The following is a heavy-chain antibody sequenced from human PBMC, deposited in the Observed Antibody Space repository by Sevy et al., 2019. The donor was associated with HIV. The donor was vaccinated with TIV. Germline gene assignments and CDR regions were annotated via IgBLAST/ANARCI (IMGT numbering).Heavy chain of an antibody. CDR3: AKTLGAIASPFDY. D-gene: IGHD7-27*01. CDR2: ISNSGDRT. J-gene: IGHJ4*02. CDR1: GFSFNTYA. V-gene: IGHV3-23*01. Sequence: GGSLRLSCAASGFSFNTYAMTWVRQAPGKGLEWVSVISNSGDRTYYADPVKGRFTISRDNSKNTLYLQMISLRAEDTAVYYCAKTLGAIASPFDYRGQGTLVTVSS.